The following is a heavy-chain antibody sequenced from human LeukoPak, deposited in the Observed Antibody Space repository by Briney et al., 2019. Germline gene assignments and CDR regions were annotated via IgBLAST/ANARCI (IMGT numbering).Heavy chain of an antibody. CDR2: IIPIFGTA. J-gene: IGHJ6*03. V-gene: IGHV1-69*13. CDR1: GGTFSSYA. Sequence: ASVKVSCKASGGTFSSYAISWVRQAPGQGLEWMGGIIPIFGTANYAQKFQGRVTITADESTSTAYMELSSLRSEDTAVYYCARARIAAALSGTTGYYYYYMDVWGKGTTVTISS. CDR3: ARARIAAALSGTTGYYYYYMDV. D-gene: IGHD6-13*01.